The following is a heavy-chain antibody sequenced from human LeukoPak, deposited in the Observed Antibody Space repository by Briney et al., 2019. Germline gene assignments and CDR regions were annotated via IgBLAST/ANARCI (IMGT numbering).Heavy chain of an antibody. CDR3: ARSFLSGWSLHLFDK. CDR2: ISSSGSTI. Sequence: GGSLRLSCAASGFTFSSYEMNWVRQAPGKGLEWVSYISSSGSTIYYADSVKGRFTISRDNAKNPLYLQMNSLRAEDTAVYYCARSFLSGWSLHLFDKWGQGTLVTVSS. D-gene: IGHD6-19*01. CDR1: GFTFSSYE. J-gene: IGHJ4*02. V-gene: IGHV3-48*03.